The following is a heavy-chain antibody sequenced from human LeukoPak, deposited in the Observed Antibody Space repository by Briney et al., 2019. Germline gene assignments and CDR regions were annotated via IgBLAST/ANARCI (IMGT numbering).Heavy chain of an antibody. CDR2: IYYSGST. Sequence: SETLSLTCTVSGGSISSSSYYWGWIRQPPGKGLEWIGSIYYSGSTYYNPSLKSRVTISVDTSKNQFSLKLSSVTAADTAVYYCARHTVSLDPWGQGTLVTVSS. J-gene: IGHJ5*02. CDR1: GGSISSSSYY. CDR3: ARHTVSLDP. D-gene: IGHD4-11*01. V-gene: IGHV4-39*07.